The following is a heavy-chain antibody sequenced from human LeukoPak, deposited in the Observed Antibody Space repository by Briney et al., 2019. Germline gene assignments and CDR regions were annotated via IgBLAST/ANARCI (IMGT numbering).Heavy chain of an antibody. CDR3: ARDGTKLPWFGELRITRYYFYYMDV. CDR1: GYTFNRYG. CDR2: ISAYNGNT. Sequence: APVKVSCKASGYTFNRYGISWVRQAPGQGLEWMGWISAYNGNTKYSQKVQGRVTMTTDTSTSTAYMELRSLRSDDTAVYYCARDGTKLPWFGELRITRYYFYYMDVWGKGTTVTISS. V-gene: IGHV1-18*01. J-gene: IGHJ6*03. D-gene: IGHD3-10*01.